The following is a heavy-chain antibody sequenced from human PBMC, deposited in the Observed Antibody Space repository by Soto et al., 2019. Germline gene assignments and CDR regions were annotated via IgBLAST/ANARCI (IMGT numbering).Heavy chain of an antibody. D-gene: IGHD2-2*01. Sequence: EVQLVESGGGLVQPGGSLRLSCEASGFTFSSYWMSWVRQAPGKGLEWVANIKHDGSDKYYLGSVKGRFTISRDNAKNSLYLQRNSLRDEDTAVYACAREVPAAPSRGPCYYGMDVWGHGTTVTVSS. CDR1: GFTFSSYW. CDR2: IKHDGSDK. J-gene: IGHJ6*02. V-gene: IGHV3-7*01. CDR3: AREVPAAPSRGPCYYGMDV.